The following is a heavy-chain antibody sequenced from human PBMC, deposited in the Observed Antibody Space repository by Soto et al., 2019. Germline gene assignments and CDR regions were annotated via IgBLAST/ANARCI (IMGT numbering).Heavy chain of an antibody. CDR2: ISYDGSDT. V-gene: IGHV3-30*18. D-gene: IGHD2-2*01. CDR1: GFIFSSYG. Sequence: QVQLVESGGGVVQPGKSLRLSCAASGFIFSSYGMHWVRQAPGKGLEWVALISYDGSDTFYADSVKGRFTIPRDNSNNTLYLQMNSLTAEDTAVYYCAKDHQAGYWGQGILVTVSS. CDR3: AKDHQAGY. J-gene: IGHJ4*02.